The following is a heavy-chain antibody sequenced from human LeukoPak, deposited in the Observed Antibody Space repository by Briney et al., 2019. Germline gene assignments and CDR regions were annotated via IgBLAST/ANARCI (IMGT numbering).Heavy chain of an antibody. CDR3: ASENCGGDCYSDAFDI. J-gene: IGHJ3*02. Sequence: SETLSLTCTVSGGSISSGGYYWSWIRQPPGKGLEWIGYIYHSGSTYYNPSLKSRVTISVDRSKNQFSLKLSSVTAADTAVYYCASENCGGDCYSDAFDIWGQGTMVTVSS. V-gene: IGHV4-30-2*01. CDR1: GGSISSGGYY. D-gene: IGHD2-21*01. CDR2: IYHSGST.